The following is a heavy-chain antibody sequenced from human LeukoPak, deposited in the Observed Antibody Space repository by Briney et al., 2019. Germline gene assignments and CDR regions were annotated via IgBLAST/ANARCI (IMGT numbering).Heavy chain of an antibody. CDR1: GAIFSSSA. V-gene: IGHV1-69*05. Sequence: ASVKVSCKASGAIFSSSAISWVRQAPGQGLEWVGGAIPILGSTKYAQKFQDRVSITTDESTSTAYMELSSLRSVDTAVYYCARDDASATMGFDSWGQGTLVPVSS. CDR2: AIPILGST. J-gene: IGHJ5*01. D-gene: IGHD1-26*01. CDR3: ARDDASATMGFDS.